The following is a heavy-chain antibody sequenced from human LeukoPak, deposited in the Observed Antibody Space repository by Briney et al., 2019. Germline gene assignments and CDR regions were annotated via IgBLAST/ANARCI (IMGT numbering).Heavy chain of an antibody. J-gene: IGHJ6*03. CDR1: GFTVSSNY. V-gene: IGHV3-53*01. CDR2: IYSGGSK. D-gene: IGHD3-16*01. Sequence: GGSLRLSCAASGFTVSSNYMSWVRQAPGKGLEWVSVIYSGGSKYYADSVKGRFTISRDNSKNTLYLQMNSLRAEDTAVYYCARELHYDYYYMDVWGKGTTVTVSS. CDR3: ARELHYDYYYMDV.